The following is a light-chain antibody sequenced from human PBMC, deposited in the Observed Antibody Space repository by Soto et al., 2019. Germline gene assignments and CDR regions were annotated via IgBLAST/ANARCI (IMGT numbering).Light chain of an antibody. CDR1: QNIRNL. CDR3: QPYNTYAT. V-gene: IGKV1-5*01. J-gene: IGKJ5*01. Sequence: KSTSTVCRVVGECVSMTCRASQNIRNLLAWYQQQPGKAPQPLIYDASTLKTGVPSRFSGSGSGSEFNFTITGMTPDDFATDICQPYNTYATCRQVTRLEIK. CDR2: DAS.